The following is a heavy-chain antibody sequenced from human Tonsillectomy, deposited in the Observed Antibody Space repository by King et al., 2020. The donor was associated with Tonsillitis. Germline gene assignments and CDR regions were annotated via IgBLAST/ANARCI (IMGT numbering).Heavy chain of an antibody. D-gene: IGHD4-17*01. V-gene: IGHV1-46*01. CDR2: INPSGGST. J-gene: IGHJ6*02. CDR3: ARDMGESTVTSSLPAYYYGMDV. CDR1: GYTFTSYY. Sequence: VQLVQSGAEVKKPGASVKVSCKASGYTFTSYYMHWVRQAPGQGLEWMGIINPSGGSTSYAQKFQGRVTMTRDTSTSTVYMEQSSLRSEDTAVYYCARDMGESTVTSSLPAYYYGMDVWGQGTTVTVSS.